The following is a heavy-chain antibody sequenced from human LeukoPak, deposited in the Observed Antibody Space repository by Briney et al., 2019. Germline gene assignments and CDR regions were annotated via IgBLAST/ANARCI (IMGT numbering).Heavy chain of an antibody. V-gene: IGHV1-2*02. Sequence: ASVKVSCKASGYTFTGYYMHWVRQAPGQGLEWMGWINPNSGGTNYAQKFQGRVTMTEDTSTDTAYMELSSLRSEDTAVYYCATDRVYSNYYFDYWGQGTLVTVSS. D-gene: IGHD4-11*01. J-gene: IGHJ4*02. CDR1: GYTFTGYY. CDR2: INPNSGGT. CDR3: ATDRVYSNYYFDY.